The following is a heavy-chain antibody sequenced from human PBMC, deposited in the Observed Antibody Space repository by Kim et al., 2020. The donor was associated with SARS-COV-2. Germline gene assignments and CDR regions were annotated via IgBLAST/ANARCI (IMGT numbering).Heavy chain of an antibody. V-gene: IGHV4-39*07. CDR1: GGSISSSSYY. D-gene: IGHD6-19*01. Sequence: SETLSLTCTVSGGSISSSSYYWGWIRQPPGKGLEWIGSIYYSGSTYYNPSLKSRVTISVDTSKNQFSLKLSSVTAADTAVYYCARVGGAVADAYYYYGMDVWGKGTTVTVSS. CDR3: ARVGGAVADAYYYYGMDV. CDR2: IYYSGST. J-gene: IGHJ6*04.